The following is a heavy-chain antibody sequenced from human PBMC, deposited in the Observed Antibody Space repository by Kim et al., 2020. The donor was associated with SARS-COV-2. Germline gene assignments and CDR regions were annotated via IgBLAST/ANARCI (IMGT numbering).Heavy chain of an antibody. V-gene: IGHV4-59*09. Sequence: PQRRLTISVDQSKNQFSLKLSSVTAADTAVYYCARGSSLTIFGVVGWFDPWGQGTLVTVSS. CDR3: ARGSSLTIFGVVGWFDP. D-gene: IGHD3-3*01. J-gene: IGHJ5*02.